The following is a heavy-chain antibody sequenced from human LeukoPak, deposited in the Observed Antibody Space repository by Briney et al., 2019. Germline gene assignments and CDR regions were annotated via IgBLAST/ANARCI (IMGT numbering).Heavy chain of an antibody. CDR1: GGSISSYY. D-gene: IGHD2-2*01. CDR2: IYYSGST. V-gene: IGHV4-59*12. CDR3: ARPLYCSSTSCYDIWGRWFDP. J-gene: IGHJ5*02. Sequence: SETLSLTCTVSGGSISSYYWSWIRQPPGKGLEWIGYIYYSGSTNYNPSLKSRVTISVDTSKNQFSLKLSSVTAADTAVYYCARPLYCSSTSCYDIWGRWFDPWGQGTLVTVSS.